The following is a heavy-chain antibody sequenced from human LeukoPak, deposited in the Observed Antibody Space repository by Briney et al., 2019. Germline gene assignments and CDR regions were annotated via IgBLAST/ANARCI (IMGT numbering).Heavy chain of an antibody. Sequence: ASVKVSCKASGYTFTSYGISWVRQAPGQGLEWMGWISAYNGNTDYAQSLQGRVTMTIDTSTSTAYMELRSLRSDDTAVYYCARDVGRSYDLDYWGQGTLVTVSS. J-gene: IGHJ4*02. CDR2: ISAYNGNT. D-gene: IGHD3-16*01. CDR1: GYTFTSYG. V-gene: IGHV1-18*01. CDR3: ARDVGRSYDLDY.